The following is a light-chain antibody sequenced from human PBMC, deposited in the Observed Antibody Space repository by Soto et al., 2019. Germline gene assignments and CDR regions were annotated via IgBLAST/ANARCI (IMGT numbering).Light chain of an antibody. CDR2: RSS. V-gene: IGKV1-5*03. CDR1: QTISNY. Sequence: DIQMTQSPSTLSASVGDRVTITCRASQTISNYLTWYQQRPGKAPKLLIYRSSILQNGVPSRFSGSGSGTEFTLTISSLQPDDFESYYCQQYYIYETFGQGTRVEI. CDR3: QQYYIYET. J-gene: IGKJ1*01.